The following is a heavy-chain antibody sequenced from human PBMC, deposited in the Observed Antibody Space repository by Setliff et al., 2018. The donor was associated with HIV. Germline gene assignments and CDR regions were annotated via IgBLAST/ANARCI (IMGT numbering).Heavy chain of an antibody. CDR2: MNPNSGNT. D-gene: IGHD3-22*01. Sequence: ASVKVSCKASGYTFTSYDINWVRQATGQGLEWMGWMNPNSGNTGYAQKFQGRVTITRDTSASTAYMELSSLRSEDTAVYYCARGGTYYYDSSGYFIPGKYWGQGSLVTVSS. V-gene: IGHV1-8*03. CDR1: GYTFTSYD. J-gene: IGHJ4*02. CDR3: ARGGTYYYDSSGYFIPGKY.